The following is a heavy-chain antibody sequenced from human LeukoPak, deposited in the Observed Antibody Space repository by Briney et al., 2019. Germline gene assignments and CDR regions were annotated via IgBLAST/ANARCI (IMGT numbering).Heavy chain of an antibody. J-gene: IGHJ5*02. Sequence: GGSLRLSSAASGFTFDYYGFHWVRQAPGRGLEWVAFIRYDGNDKYYAKSVKGRFTISKDTSRNTLYLQMNTLRLEDTAVYYCAKDLMRDRWFGESWGQGTLVTVSS. CDR1: GFTFDYYG. CDR2: IRYDGNDK. CDR3: AKDLMRDRWFGES. D-gene: IGHD3-10*01. V-gene: IGHV3-30*02.